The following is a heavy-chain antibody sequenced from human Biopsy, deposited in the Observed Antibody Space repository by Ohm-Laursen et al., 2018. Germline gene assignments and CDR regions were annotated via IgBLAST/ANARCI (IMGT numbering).Heavy chain of an antibody. CDR2: ISRSTSHI. V-gene: IGHV3-21*06. D-gene: IGHD1-14*01. Sequence: SLRLSCTASGSSLRNYTINWVRQAPGKGLEWVSSISRSTSHILYAETLKGRFTSSRDNAKNSVYLQMNSLRAEDTGVYYCARGRSHLLPDHDWFDPWSQGTLITVSS. J-gene: IGHJ5*02. CDR3: ARGRSHLLPDHDWFDP. CDR1: GSSLRNYT.